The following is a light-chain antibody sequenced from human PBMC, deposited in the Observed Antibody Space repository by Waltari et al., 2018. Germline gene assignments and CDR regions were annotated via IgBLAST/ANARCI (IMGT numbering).Light chain of an antibody. CDR2: AYV. CDR1: SSNIGAGFD. Sequence: QSVLTQPPSVSGAPGQSITISCAGTSSNIGAGFDVHWYQQPPGAAPKLLVYAYVNRPSGVPDRFYGSKSGTSASLAINGLQTEDEAVYYCQSYDSSLSAVFGGGTKVTVL. J-gene: IGLJ3*02. CDR3: QSYDSSLSAV. V-gene: IGLV1-40*01.